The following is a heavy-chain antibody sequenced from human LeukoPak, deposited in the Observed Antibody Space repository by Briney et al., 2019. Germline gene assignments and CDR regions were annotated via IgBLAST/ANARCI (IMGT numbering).Heavy chain of an antibody. CDR3: ARVRLVRETTRHTDY. CDR2: ISSSSSYI. Sequence: PGGSLRLSCAASGFTFSSYSMNWVRQAPGKGLEWVSSISSSSSYIYYADSVKGRFTISRDNAKNSLYLQMNSLRAEDTAVYYCARVRLVRETTRHTDYWGQGTLVTVSS. J-gene: IGHJ4*02. V-gene: IGHV3-21*01. CDR1: GFTFSSYS. D-gene: IGHD2-8*02.